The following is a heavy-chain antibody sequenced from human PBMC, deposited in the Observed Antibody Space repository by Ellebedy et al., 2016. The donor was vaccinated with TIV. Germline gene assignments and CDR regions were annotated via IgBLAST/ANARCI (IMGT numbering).Heavy chain of an antibody. V-gene: IGHV3-30-3*01. D-gene: IGHD3-9*01. J-gene: IGHJ4*02. CDR1: GFTFSSYA. Sequence: GESLKSSCAASGFTFSSYAMHWVRQAPGKGLEWVAVISYDGSNKYYADSVKGRFTLSRDNSKNTRYLQMNSLRAEDTSVYYCAREDDILTGQLDYWGQGTLVTVSS. CDR2: ISYDGSNK. CDR3: AREDDILTGQLDY.